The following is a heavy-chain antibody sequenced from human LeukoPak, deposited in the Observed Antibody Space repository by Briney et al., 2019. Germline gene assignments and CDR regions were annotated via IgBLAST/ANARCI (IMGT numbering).Heavy chain of an antibody. CDR3: ARDTATAPDY. CDR1: GFTVSSNS. D-gene: IGHD5-18*01. J-gene: IGHJ4*02. CDR2: ISSSSSYI. V-gene: IGHV3-21*01. Sequence: PGGSLRLSCVASGFTVSSNSMSWVRQAPGKGLEWVSSISSSSSYIYYADSVKGRFTISRDNAKNSLYLQMNSLRAEDTAVYYCARDTATAPDYWGQGTLVTVSS.